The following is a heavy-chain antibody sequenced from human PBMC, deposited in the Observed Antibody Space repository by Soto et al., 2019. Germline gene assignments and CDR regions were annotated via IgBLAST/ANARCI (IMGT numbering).Heavy chain of an antibody. V-gene: IGHV3-30-3*01. D-gene: IGHD3-22*01. CDR3: ARDRVESGYPEYFQH. Sequence: GGSLRLSCAASGFTFSSYAMHWVRQAPGKGLEWVAVISYDGSNKYYADSVKGRFTISRDNSKNTLYLQMNSLRAEDTAVYYCARDRVESGYPEYFQHWGQGTLVTVSS. CDR2: ISYDGSNK. J-gene: IGHJ1*01. CDR1: GFTFSSYA.